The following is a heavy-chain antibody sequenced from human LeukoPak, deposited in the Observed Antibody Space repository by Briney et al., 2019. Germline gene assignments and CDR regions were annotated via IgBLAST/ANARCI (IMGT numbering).Heavy chain of an antibody. CDR1: GVSISDSTYY. J-gene: IGHJ4*02. CDR3: ARQGLGKPTDY. CDR2: ISYSGSP. V-gene: IGHV4-39*01. Sequence: PSETLSLTCSVAGVSISDSTYYWAWIRQPPGKGLEYIASISYSGSPYYNPPLESRVTISVDTSKKQFSLRLSSVTAADTAVYYCARQGLGKPTDYWGQGTLVTVSS. D-gene: IGHD6-19*01.